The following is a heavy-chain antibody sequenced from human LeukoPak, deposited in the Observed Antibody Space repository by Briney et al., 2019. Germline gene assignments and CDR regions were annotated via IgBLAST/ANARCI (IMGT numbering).Heavy chain of an antibody. V-gene: IGHV3-23*01. CDR2: LSSGDST. CDR1: GFTFRSYG. J-gene: IGHJ4*02. Sequence: PGGSLRLSCVASGFTFRSYGMSWVRQAPGKGLEWVSSLSSGDSTYYADSVKGRFTISRDNSKNSLYLQMNSLRAEDTAVYYCARDRLGDYSEDYWGQGTLVTVSS. CDR3: ARDRLGDYSEDY. D-gene: IGHD4-17*01.